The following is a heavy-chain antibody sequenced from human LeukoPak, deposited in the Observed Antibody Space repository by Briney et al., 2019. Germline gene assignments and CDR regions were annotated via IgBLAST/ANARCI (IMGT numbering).Heavy chain of an antibody. Sequence: GGSLRLSCATSGFTFSSYAMSWVRQAPGKGLEWVSATSSSDAGTYYADSVKGRFTISRDNSKNTLYLQMNSLGAEDTAVYYCAKDTPRGYNYGYSDYWGQGTLVTVSS. D-gene: IGHD5-18*01. CDR2: TSSSDAGT. V-gene: IGHV3-23*01. CDR3: AKDTPRGYNYGYSDY. J-gene: IGHJ4*02. CDR1: GFTFSSYA.